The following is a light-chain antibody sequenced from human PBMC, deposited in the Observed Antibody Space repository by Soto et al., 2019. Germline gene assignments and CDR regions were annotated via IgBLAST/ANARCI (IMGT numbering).Light chain of an antibody. CDR2: EAS. J-gene: IGKJ2*01. V-gene: IGKV1-5*03. CDR1: QSISNW. CDR3: QQYKSYWT. Sequence: DIQMTQSPATLSASVGDSVTITCRASQSISNWLAWYQLKPGKAPKPLIHEASNLQSGVPSTFSGSGSGTDFTLTITSLQPEDFATYYCQQYKSYWTFGQGTRVELK.